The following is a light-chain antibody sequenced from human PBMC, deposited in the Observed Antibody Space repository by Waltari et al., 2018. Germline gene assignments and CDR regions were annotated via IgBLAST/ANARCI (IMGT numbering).Light chain of an antibody. CDR2: GAS. CDR1: QSVGRS. V-gene: IGKV3-20*01. Sequence: EIVSTPSPGTLSLSPGEGATLSCRASQSVGRSLVWYQQRPGRAPRLLIYGASSRATGIPDRFTGSGSGTDFSLTISRLEPEDFAVYYCQMYVRLPVTFGQGTKVEIQ. J-gene: IGKJ1*01. CDR3: QMYVRLPVT.